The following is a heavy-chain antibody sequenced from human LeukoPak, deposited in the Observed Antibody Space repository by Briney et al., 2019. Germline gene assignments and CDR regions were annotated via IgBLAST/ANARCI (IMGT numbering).Heavy chain of an antibody. D-gene: IGHD1-26*01. CDR2: INPRGST. CDR3: ARAPKGRSGSYYDYYYMDV. Sequence: SETLSLTCGVSGGSFSSHYWTWTRQPPGKGLEWIGEINPRGSTNYNPSLESRVTVSADTSRNQLSLSLTSVTAADSAVYYCARAPKGRSGSYYDYYYMDVWGKGTTVTVSS. J-gene: IGHJ6*03. V-gene: IGHV4-34*01. CDR1: GGSFSSHY.